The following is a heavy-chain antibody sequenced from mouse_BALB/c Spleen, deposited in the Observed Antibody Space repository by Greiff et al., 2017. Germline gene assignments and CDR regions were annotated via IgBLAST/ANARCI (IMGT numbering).Heavy chain of an antibody. Sequence: EVQLQESGPGLVNPSQSLSLTCTVTGYSITSDYAWNWIRQFPGNKLEWMGYISYSGSTSYNPSLKSRISITRDTSKNQFFLQLNSVTTEDTATYYCARSYYDYDRFDYWGQGTTLTVSS. CDR2: ISYSGST. V-gene: IGHV3-2*02. D-gene: IGHD2-4*01. CDR1: GYSITSDYA. J-gene: IGHJ2*01. CDR3: ARSYYDYDRFDY.